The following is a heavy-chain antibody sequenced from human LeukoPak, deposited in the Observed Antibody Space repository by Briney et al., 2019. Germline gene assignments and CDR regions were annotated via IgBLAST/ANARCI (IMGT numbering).Heavy chain of an antibody. V-gene: IGHV3-48*03. J-gene: IGHJ4*02. CDR1: GFTFSSYA. D-gene: IGHD4-17*01. CDR3: ARSYTTVTYDY. CDR2: ISSSGSTI. Sequence: GGSLRLSCAASGFTFSSYAVNWVRQAPGKGLEWVSYISSSGSTIYYADSVKGRFTISRDNAKNSLYLQMNSLRAEDTAVYYCARSYTTVTYDYWGQGTLVTVSS.